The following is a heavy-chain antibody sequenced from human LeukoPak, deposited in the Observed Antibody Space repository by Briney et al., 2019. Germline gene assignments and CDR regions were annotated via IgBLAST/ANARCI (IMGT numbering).Heavy chain of an antibody. J-gene: IGHJ6*02. CDR3: ARDTRTMTAVTRGQHYYYGLDV. V-gene: IGHV1-46*01. Sequence: GASVRVSCKASGYTFTNYYLHWVRQAPGHGLEWMAIINPSDGGTYYDQKLQGRVTVTRDTSTSTVYMELSSLRSEDTAVYYCARDTRTMTAVTRGQHYYYGLDVWGQGTTVTVSS. CDR1: GYTFTNYY. CDR2: INPSDGGT. D-gene: IGHD4-17*01.